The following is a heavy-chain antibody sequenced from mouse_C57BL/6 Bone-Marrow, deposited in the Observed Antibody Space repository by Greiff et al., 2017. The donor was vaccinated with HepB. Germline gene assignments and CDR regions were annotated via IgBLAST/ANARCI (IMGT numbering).Heavy chain of an antibody. J-gene: IGHJ3*01. D-gene: IGHD2-10*02. V-gene: IGHV5-15*04. Sequence: EVKLEESGGGLVQPGGSLKLSCAASGFTFSDYGMAWVRQAPRKGPEWVAFISNLAYSIYYADTVTGRFTISRENAKNTLYLEMSSLRSEDTAMYYCARHAYGGFAYWGQGTLVTVSA. CDR1: GFTFSDYG. CDR3: ARHAYGGFAY. CDR2: ISNLAYSI.